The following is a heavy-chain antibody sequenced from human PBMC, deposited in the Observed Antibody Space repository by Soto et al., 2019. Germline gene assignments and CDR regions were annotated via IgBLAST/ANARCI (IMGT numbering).Heavy chain of an antibody. J-gene: IGHJ4*02. CDR3: ARGRRGGSYYAEPGFDY. D-gene: IGHD1-26*01. CDR2: INHSGST. Sequence: QVQLQQWGAGLLKPSETLSLTCAVYGGSFSGYYWSWIRQPPGKGLEWIGEINHSGSTNYNPSLKSRVTISVDTSKNQFSLKRSSVTAADTAVYYCARGRRGGSYYAEPGFDYWGQGTLVTVSS. V-gene: IGHV4-34*01. CDR1: GGSFSGYY.